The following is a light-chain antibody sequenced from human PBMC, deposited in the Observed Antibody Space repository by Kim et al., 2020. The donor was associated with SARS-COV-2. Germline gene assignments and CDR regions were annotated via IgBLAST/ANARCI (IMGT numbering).Light chain of an antibody. CDR2: DVS. J-gene: IGKJ1*01. Sequence: LPPGERATLSCRASQSVSSQLAWYQQTPGQAPRLLMYDVSNRATGIPDRFSGSGSGTDFTLTISSLEPEDFALYYCQQRYSWPVTFGQGTKVDIK. V-gene: IGKV3-11*01. CDR3: QQRYSWPVT. CDR1: QSVSSQ.